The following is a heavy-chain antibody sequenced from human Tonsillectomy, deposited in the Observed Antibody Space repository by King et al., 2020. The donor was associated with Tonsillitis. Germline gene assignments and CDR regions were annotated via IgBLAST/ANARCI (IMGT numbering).Heavy chain of an antibody. CDR1: GGSVSSGSYY. CDR2: IYYSGST. J-gene: IGHJ5*02. CDR3: ARTPNYYDILNGYYNWFDP. D-gene: IGHD3-9*01. V-gene: IGHV4-61*01. Sequence: QLQESGPGLVKPSETLSLTCTVSGGSVSSGSYYWSWIRQPPGKGLEWIGYIYYSGSTNYNPSLKSRVTISVDTSKNQFSLKLSSVTAADTAVYYCARTPNYYDILNGYYNWFDPWGQGTLVTVSS.